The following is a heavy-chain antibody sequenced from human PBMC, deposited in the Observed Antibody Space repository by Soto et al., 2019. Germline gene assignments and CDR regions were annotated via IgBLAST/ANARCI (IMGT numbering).Heavy chain of an antibody. Sequence: QVQLVQSGAEVKKPGSSVKVSCKASGGTFRSYAISWVRQAPGQGLEWMGGIIPISGTANYAQKFQGRVTITADESTSTANMELSSLRSEDTAVYYCARSQGSSTSLEIYYYYYYGMDVWGQGTTVTVSS. CDR3: ARSQGSSTSLEIYYYYYYGMDV. CDR1: GGTFRSYA. D-gene: IGHD2-2*01. J-gene: IGHJ6*02. V-gene: IGHV1-69*01. CDR2: IIPISGTA.